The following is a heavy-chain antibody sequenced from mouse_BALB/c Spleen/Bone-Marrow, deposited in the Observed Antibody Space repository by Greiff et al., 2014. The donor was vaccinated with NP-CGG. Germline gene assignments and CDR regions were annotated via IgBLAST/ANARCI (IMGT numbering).Heavy chain of an antibody. V-gene: IGHV2-9*02. CDR3: ARITTATGARDH. Sequence: QVQLQQSGPGLVAPSQSLSITCTVSGLSLTNYGVPWVRQPPGKGLEWPGAIWADGSTNYNSALMSRLSISKDNSKSQVFFKMNSLQTDDTAMYYCARITTATGARDHWGQGTSVTVSS. D-gene: IGHD1-2*01. CDR2: IWADGST. J-gene: IGHJ4*01. CDR1: GLSLTNYG.